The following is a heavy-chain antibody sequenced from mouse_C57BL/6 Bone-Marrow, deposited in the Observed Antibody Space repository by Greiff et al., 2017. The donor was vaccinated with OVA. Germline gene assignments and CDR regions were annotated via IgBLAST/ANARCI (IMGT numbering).Heavy chain of an antibody. V-gene: IGHV5-12*01. CDR1: GFTFSDYY. D-gene: IGHD1-1*01. J-gene: IGHJ1*03. CDR3: ARRRSSYWYFDV. Sequence: EVKLMESGGGLVQPGGSLKLSCAASGFTFSDYYMYWVPQTPEKRLEWVAYISNGGGSTYYPDTVKGRFTISRDNAKNTLYLQMSRLKSEDTAMYYCARRRSSYWYFDVWGTGTTVTVSS. CDR2: ISNGGGST.